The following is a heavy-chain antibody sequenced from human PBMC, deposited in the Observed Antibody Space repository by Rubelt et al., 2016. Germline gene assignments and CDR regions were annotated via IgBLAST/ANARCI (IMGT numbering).Heavy chain of an antibody. CDR2: IIPIFGTA. CDR1: GGTFSSYA. V-gene: IGHV1-69*06. Sequence: QVQLVQSGAEVKKPGSSVKVSCKASGGTFSSYAISWVRQAPGQGLEWMGGIIPIFGTANYAQKFQGRVTITADKSTGTAYMERSSLGSEDTAVYYCASPPYDILTGYDYYYGMDVWGQGTTVTVSS. J-gene: IGHJ6*02. CDR3: ASPPYDILTGYDYYYGMDV. D-gene: IGHD3-9*01.